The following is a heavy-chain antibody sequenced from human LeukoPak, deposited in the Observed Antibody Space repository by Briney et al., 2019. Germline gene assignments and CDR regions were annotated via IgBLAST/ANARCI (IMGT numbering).Heavy chain of an antibody. J-gene: IGHJ3*02. V-gene: IGHV4-34*01. D-gene: IGHD3-22*01. CDR2: INHSGST. CDR3: ARGPRYYDSSANKGAFDI. Sequence: NPSETLSLTCAVYGGSFSGYYWSWIRQLPGKGLEWIGEINHSGSTNYNPSLKSRVTISVDTSKNQFSLKLSSVTAADTAVYYCARGPRYYDSSANKGAFDIWGQGTMVTVSS. CDR1: GGSFSGYY.